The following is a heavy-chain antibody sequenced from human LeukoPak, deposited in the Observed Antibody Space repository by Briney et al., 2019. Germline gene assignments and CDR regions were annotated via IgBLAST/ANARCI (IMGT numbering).Heavy chain of an antibody. CDR2: ISGSGGST. J-gene: IGHJ4*02. V-gene: IGHV3-23*01. CDR3: AKDRYGSGSYSPPPPDY. CDR1: GFTFSTYW. Sequence: GGSLRLSCAASGFTFSTYWMSWVRQAPGKGLEWVSAISGSGGSTYYADSVKGRFTISRDNSKNTLYLQMNSLRAEDTAVYYCAKDRYGSGSYSPPPPDYWGQGTLVTVSS. D-gene: IGHD3-10*01.